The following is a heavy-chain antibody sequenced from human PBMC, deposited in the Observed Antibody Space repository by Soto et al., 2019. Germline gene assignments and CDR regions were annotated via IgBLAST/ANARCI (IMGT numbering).Heavy chain of an antibody. CDR1: GGSISSSSYY. V-gene: IGHV4-39*01. D-gene: IGHD3-3*01. Sequence: PSETLSLTCTVSGGSISSSSYYWGWIRQPPGKGLEWIGSIYYSGSTYYNPSLKSRVTISVDTSKNQFSLKLSSVTAADTAVYYCARHPHTIFGVVIIPVFDYWGQGTLITVSS. CDR3: ARHPHTIFGVVIIPVFDY. J-gene: IGHJ4*02. CDR2: IYYSGST.